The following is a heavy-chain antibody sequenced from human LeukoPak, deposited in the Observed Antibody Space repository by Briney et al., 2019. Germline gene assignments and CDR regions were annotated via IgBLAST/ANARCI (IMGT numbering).Heavy chain of an antibody. V-gene: IGHV3-11*04. CDR1: RDSFSDPY. D-gene: IGHD4/OR15-4a*01. CDR3: ARDRRPSVYGGLDN. J-gene: IGHJ4*02. CDR2: IGDSGTPI. Sequence: GSLRLSCAASRDSFSDPYTSCIRQTPEKGREWVSYIGDSGTPIYYADSVKGRFTVSRDNAKNSLFLQMDSLRAEDTAVYYCARDRRPSVYGGLDNWGQGTLVTVSS.